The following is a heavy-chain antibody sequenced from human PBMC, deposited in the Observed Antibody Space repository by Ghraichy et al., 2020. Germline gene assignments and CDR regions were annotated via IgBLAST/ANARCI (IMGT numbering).Heavy chain of an antibody. V-gene: IGHV6-1*01. CDR2: TFYRSKWYH. CDR3: ARFSLGEVFGVNFSYGLDV. Sequence: SKTLSLTCAISGDTVSNNNVAWNWIRQSPSRGLEWLGRTFYRSKWYHHYAVSVKSRIIITPDTSKNQFSLQLTSVTPEDTAVYFCARFSLGEVFGVNFSYGLDVWGQGTTVTVSS. D-gene: IGHD2-8*01. J-gene: IGHJ6*02. CDR1: GDTVSNNNVA.